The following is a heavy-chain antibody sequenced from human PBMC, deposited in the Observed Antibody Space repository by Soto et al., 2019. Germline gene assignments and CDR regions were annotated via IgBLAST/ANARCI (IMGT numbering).Heavy chain of an antibody. Sequence: ASVKVSCKASGYTFTSYGISWVRQAPGQGLEWMGWINGYNGNTNHAQKLQGRVTMSTDTSTSTAYMELRSLRSDDSAVYYCARMGDVPYYYYGMDVWGQGSTVTVSS. CDR2: INGYNGNT. CDR3: ARMGDVPYYYYGMDV. J-gene: IGHJ6*02. CDR1: GYTFTSYG. V-gene: IGHV1-18*01. D-gene: IGHD3-16*01.